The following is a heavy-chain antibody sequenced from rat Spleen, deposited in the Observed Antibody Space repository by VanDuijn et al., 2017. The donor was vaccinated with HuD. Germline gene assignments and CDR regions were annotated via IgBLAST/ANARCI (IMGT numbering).Heavy chain of an antibody. V-gene: IGHV5-31*01. CDR3: ATSTVYDGYPTWFAY. CDR2: IANTGDST. J-gene: IGHJ3*01. D-gene: IGHD1-12*03. Sequence: EVQLVESGGGLVQPGKSLKLSCIASGFTFNNYWMTWIRQAPGKGLEWVASIANTGDSTYYPDSVKGRFTISRDNAKSTLYLQMDSLRSEDTATYYCATSTVYDGYPTWFAYWGQGTLVTVSS. CDR1: GFTFNNYW.